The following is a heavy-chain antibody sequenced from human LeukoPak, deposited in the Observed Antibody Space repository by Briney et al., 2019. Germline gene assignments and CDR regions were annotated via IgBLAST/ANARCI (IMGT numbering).Heavy chain of an antibody. J-gene: IGHJ4*02. CDR3: AKDKIYDYVWGSPNFDY. D-gene: IGHD3-16*01. Sequence: GGSLRLSCAASGFTFSSFTMNWVRQAPGKGLEWVAFIRYDGSNKYHADSVKGRFTISRDNSKNTLYLQMNSLRAEDTAVYYCAKDKIYDYVWGSPNFDYWGQGTLVTVSS. V-gene: IGHV3-30*02. CDR1: GFTFSSFT. CDR2: IRYDGSNK.